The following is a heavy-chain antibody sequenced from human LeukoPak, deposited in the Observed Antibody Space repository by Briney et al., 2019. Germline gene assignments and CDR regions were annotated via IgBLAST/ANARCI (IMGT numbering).Heavy chain of an antibody. CDR2: IYYSGST. Sequence: SETLSLTCTVSGGSLSSYYWSWIRQPPGKGLEWIGYIYYSGSTNYNPSLKSRVTISVDPSKNQYSLTLSCGPPAVTAWNCCARGSPYLLFDYWGQGTLVTVSS. J-gene: IGHJ4*02. CDR1: GGSLSSYY. CDR3: ARGSPYLLFDY. D-gene: IGHD2-15*01. V-gene: IGHV4-59*12.